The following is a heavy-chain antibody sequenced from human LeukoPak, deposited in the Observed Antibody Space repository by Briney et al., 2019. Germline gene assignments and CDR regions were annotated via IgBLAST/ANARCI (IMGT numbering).Heavy chain of an antibody. CDR3: ARQRYSGYDGFDY. Sequence: PGESLKISCKGSGYSFTSYWIDWVRQMPGKGLEWMGIIYPGDSDTRYSPSFQGQVTISADKSISTAYLQWSSPKASDTAMYYCARQRYSGYDGFDYWGQGTLVTVSS. CDR1: GYSFTSYW. CDR2: IYPGDSDT. D-gene: IGHD5-12*01. J-gene: IGHJ4*02. V-gene: IGHV5-51*01.